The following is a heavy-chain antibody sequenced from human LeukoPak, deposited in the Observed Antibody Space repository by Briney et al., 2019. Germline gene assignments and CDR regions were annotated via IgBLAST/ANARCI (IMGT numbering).Heavy chain of an antibody. V-gene: IGHV3-23*01. CDR1: GFTFSSYV. CDR2: ISGSGGST. CDR3: AKSMTTVTTGSQH. D-gene: IGHD4-17*01. Sequence: GGSLRLSCAASGFTFSSYVMSWVRQAPGKGLEWVSLISGSGGSTYYADSVKGRFTISRDNSKNTLYLQMNSLRAEDTAVYYCAKSMTTVTTGSQHRGQGTLVTVSS. J-gene: IGHJ1*01.